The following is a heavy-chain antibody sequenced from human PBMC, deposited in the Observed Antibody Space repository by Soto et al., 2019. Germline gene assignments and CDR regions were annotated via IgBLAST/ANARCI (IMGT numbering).Heavy chain of an antibody. D-gene: IGHD2-15*01. J-gene: IGHJ4*02. CDR3: ARECYFFSRCSLDY. Sequence: GGSLRLSCAASGFTFSNYWMSWVRQAPGKGLEWVAKIKQDGSETYYVDSVKGRFTISRDNAKNSLFLQMNSLGAEDTAVYYCARECYFFSRCSLDYWCQGT. CDR1: GFTFSNYW. V-gene: IGHV3-7*01. CDR2: IKQDGSET.